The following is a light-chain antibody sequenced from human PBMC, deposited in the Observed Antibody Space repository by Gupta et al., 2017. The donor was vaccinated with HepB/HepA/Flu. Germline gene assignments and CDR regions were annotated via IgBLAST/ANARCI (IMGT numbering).Light chain of an antibody. J-gene: IGKJ1*01. CDR1: ERVDRN. V-gene: IGKV3-15*01. CDR3: QQENHWPRT. CDR2: GAS. Sequence: ETVMTQFPATLSVSPGESAALTCRASERVDRNLAWYQQKAGQAPVLLIYGASTSGTGVPVRFSGSGSKTEFTLTIRSLQAEDIAIYYCQQENHWPRTFGQGTRLEIE.